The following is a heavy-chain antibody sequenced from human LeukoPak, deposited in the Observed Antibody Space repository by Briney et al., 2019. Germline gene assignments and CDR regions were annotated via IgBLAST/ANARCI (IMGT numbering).Heavy chain of an antibody. Sequence: ASVKVSCKASGYTFTSYAMNWVRPAPRQGLEWMGLININTGNPTYAPGFTGRFVFSFDTSVSTAYLQISSLKAEDPAGYCCARGGGYCSSTSCCAVYYWGEGTLVTVSS. CDR1: GYTFTSYA. V-gene: IGHV7-4-1*02. D-gene: IGHD2-2*01. J-gene: IGHJ4*02. CDR2: ININTGNP. CDR3: ARGGGYCSSTSCCAVYY.